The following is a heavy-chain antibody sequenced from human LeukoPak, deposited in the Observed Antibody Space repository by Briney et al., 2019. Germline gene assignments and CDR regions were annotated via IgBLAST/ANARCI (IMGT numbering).Heavy chain of an antibody. CDR1: GFAFTNYW. CDR2: IKEDGTET. J-gene: IGHJ4*02. V-gene: IGHV3-7*01. CDR3: TGGAGY. Sequence: GVTLRLSCAVSGFAFTNYWMSWVRQAPGKGLEWVAIIKEDGTETHYVDSVKGRFTFSRDNAKNLMYLQMNSLRAEDTAVYYCTGGAGYWGQGTPVTVSS.